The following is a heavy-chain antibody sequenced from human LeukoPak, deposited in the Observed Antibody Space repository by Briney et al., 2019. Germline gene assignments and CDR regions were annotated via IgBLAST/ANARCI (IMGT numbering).Heavy chain of an antibody. CDR1: GYIFTNYY. D-gene: IGHD4-17*01. J-gene: IGHJ6*03. V-gene: IGHV1-46*01. CDR2: INPVGGVT. Sequence: ASVKVSCKASGYIFTNYYLYWVRQAPGQGLEWMGVINPVGGVTTYAQRFQGRVTMTRDTSTSTFDMELSSLRSEDTAVYYCAVRDHYYYYMDVWGKGTTVTISS. CDR3: AVRDHYYYYMDV.